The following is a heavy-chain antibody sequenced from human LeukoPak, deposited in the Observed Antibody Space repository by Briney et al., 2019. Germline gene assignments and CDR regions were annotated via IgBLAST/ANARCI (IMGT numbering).Heavy chain of an antibody. Sequence: SETLSLTCTVSGGSISSYYWSWIRQPPGKGLEWIGYIYYSGSTNYNPSLKSRVTISVDTSKNQFSLKLSSVTAADTAVYYCARQRGVPAYYYYYMDVWGKGTTVTVSS. CDR1: GGSISSYY. V-gene: IGHV4-59*01. CDR2: IYYSGST. CDR3: ARQRGVPAYYYYYMDV. J-gene: IGHJ6*03.